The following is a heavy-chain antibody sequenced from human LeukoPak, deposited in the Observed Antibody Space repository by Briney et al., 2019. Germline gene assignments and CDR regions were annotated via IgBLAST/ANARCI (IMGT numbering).Heavy chain of an antibody. V-gene: IGHV3-23*01. CDR1: GFTFSSYA. CDR2: MGGGGIST. J-gene: IGHJ5*02. CDR3: AKVGTTGTTAWFDP. D-gene: IGHD1-1*01. Sequence: PGGSLRLSCAASGFTFSSYAMNWVRQAPGKGLEWVSTMGGGGISTYYADSVKGRFTISRDNSKNTLYLQMNSLRAEDTAIYYCAKVGTTGTTAWFDPWGQGTLVSVSS.